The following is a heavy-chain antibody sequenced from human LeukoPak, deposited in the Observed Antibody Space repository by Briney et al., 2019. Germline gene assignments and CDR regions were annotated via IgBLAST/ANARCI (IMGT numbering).Heavy chain of an antibody. J-gene: IGHJ4*02. CDR1: GFTFSSYS. D-gene: IGHD3-22*01. CDR2: ISSSSSYI. Sequence: PGGSLRLSCAAPGFTFSSYSMNWVRQAPGKGLEWGSSISSSSSYIYYADSVKGRFTISRDNAKNSLYLQMNSLRAEDTAVYYCARDPFTSGDYYDSSGYSGYWGQRTLVTVSS. V-gene: IGHV3-21*01. CDR3: ARDPFTSGDYYDSSGYSGY.